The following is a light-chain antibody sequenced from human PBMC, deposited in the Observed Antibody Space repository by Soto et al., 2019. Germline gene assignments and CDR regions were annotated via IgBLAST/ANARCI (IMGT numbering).Light chain of an antibody. CDR1: QSISSY. CDR3: QQSYSTLLT. V-gene: IGKV1-39*01. J-gene: IGKJ4*01. CDR2: AAS. Sequence: DIQITQSPSSLSACVRDRVTITCAASQSISSYLNWYQQKPGKAPKLLIYAASSLQSGVPSRFSGSGSGTDFTLTISSLQPEDFATYYCQQSYSTLLTFGGGTKV.